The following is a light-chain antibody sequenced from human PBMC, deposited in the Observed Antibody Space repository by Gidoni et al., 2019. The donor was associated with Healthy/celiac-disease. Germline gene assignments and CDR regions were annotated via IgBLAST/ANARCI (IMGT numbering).Light chain of an antibody. CDR2: AAS. CDR1: HCISSY. CDR3: QQSYSTPGT. Sequence: DIQMSQSPSSLSASVGDRVTITCRASHCISSYLIWYQQKPGKAPKLLIYAASSLQSGVPSRFSGSGSGTDFTLTISSLQPEDFATYYCQQSYSTPGTFGGGTKVEIK. J-gene: IGKJ4*01. V-gene: IGKV1-39*01.